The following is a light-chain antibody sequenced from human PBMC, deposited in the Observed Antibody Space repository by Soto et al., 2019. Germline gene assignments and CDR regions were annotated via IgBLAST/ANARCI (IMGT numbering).Light chain of an antibody. CDR2: GAS. J-gene: IGKJ4*01. Sequence: EIVLTQSPGTLSLSPGERATLSCRASQSVSSSYLGWYQQKPGQAPRLLIYGASNRATGIPDRFSGSGSGTDFTLTISRLEPEDFAVYYCQSYTTSPPWLTFGGGNKVEIK. CDR1: QSVSSSY. CDR3: QSYTTSPPWLT. V-gene: IGKV3-20*01.